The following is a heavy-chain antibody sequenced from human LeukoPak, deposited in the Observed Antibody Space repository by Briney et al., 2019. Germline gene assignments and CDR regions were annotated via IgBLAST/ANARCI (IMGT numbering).Heavy chain of an antibody. CDR3: AREGTIAAAAPRVNWFDP. CDR2: IIPILGIA. D-gene: IGHD6-13*01. CDR1: GGTFSSYA. Sequence: SVKVSCKASGGTFSSYAVSWVRQAPGQGLEWMGRIIPILGIANYAQKFQGRVTITADKSTSTAYMELSSLRSEDTAVYYCAREGTIAAAAPRVNWFDPWGQGTLVTVSS. J-gene: IGHJ5*02. V-gene: IGHV1-69*04.